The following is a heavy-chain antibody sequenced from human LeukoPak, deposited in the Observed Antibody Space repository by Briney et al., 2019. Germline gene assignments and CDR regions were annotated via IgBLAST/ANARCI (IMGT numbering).Heavy chain of an antibody. CDR1: GFTFSSYA. CDR3: TTDGVGVEGATYDN. Sequence: GGSLRLSCAASGFTFSSYAMTWVRQAPGKGLEWVGRIKAKAHGGTIEYAAPVKGRFTISRDDSKNTLYLQMNSLKTEDTAVYYCTTDGVGVEGATYDNWGQGTLVSVSS. D-gene: IGHD1-26*01. V-gene: IGHV3-15*01. CDR2: IKAKAHGGTI. J-gene: IGHJ4*02.